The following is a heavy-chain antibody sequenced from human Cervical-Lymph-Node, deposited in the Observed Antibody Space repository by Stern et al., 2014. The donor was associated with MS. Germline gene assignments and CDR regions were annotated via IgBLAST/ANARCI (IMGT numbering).Heavy chain of an antibody. CDR1: GGSISSNY. CDR3: ARHGPPRRRDDSNHPNFDY. D-gene: IGHD5-24*01. V-gene: IGHV4-59*08. Sequence: QLQLQESGPGLVKPSETLSLTCTVSGGSISSNYWSWIRQPPGKGLEWIGYLYYSGNTNYNPSLKSRVTTSVATSKNQFSLRLSSVTAADTAVYYCARHGPPRRRDDSNHPNFDYWGPGTLVAVSS. J-gene: IGHJ4*02. CDR2: LYYSGNT.